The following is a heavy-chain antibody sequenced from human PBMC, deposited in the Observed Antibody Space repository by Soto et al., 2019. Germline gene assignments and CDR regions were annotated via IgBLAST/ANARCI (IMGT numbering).Heavy chain of an antibody. CDR3: ARGETYDFWSGYYIANWFDP. J-gene: IGHJ5*02. CDR1: GGTFSSYA. CDR2: IIPIFGTA. Sequence: KVSCKASGGTFSSYAISWVRQAPGQGLEWMGGIIPIFGTANYAQKFQGRVTITADESTSTAYMELSSVTAADTAVYYCARGETYDFWSGYYIANWFDPWGQGTLVTVS. V-gene: IGHV1-69*01. D-gene: IGHD3-3*01.